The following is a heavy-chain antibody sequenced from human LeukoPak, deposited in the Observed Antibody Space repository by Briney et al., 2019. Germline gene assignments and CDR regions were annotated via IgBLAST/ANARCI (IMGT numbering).Heavy chain of an antibody. CDR3: ASPVSGYYGMDV. D-gene: IGHD2/OR15-2a*01. V-gene: IGHV1-69*13. CDR1: GYTFTSYG. Sequence: SVKVSCKASGYTFTSYGISWVRQAPGQGLEWMGGIIPIFGTANYAQKFQGRVTITADESTSTAYMELSSLRSEDTAVYYCASPVSGYYGMDVWGQGTTVTVSS. J-gene: IGHJ6*02. CDR2: IIPIFGTA.